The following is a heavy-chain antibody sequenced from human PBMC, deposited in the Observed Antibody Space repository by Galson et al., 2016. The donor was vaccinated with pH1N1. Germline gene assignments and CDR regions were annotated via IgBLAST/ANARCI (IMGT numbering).Heavy chain of an antibody. D-gene: IGHD2-15*01. Sequence: SLRLSCAASGFDFSSCGMFWVRQAPRKGLEWVAAMWHDGSHEYYSDSVNGRFTISRDNSKNTLYLQMDRLTGEDTAVYYCVRDFSYCRGLSCFSTPLFNWFDPWGQGTLVTVSS. V-gene: IGHV3-33*07. CDR3: VRDFSYCRGLSCFSTPLFNWFDP. J-gene: IGHJ5*02. CDR1: GFDFSSCG. CDR2: MWHDGSHE.